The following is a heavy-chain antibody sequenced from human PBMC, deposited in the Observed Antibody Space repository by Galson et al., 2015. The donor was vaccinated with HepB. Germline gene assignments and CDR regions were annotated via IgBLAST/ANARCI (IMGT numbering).Heavy chain of an antibody. D-gene: IGHD5-18*01. CDR2: ISYDGSNK. J-gene: IGHJ4*02. V-gene: IGHV3-30-3*02. CDR3: AKSRDGHNHGFEY. Sequence: SLRLSCAASGFTFSTYAMHWVRQAPGKGLEWVAVISYDGSNKYYADSVKGRFTISRDNSKNTLYLQMNSLRAEDTALYYCAKSRDGHNHGFEYWGQGTLVTVSS. CDR1: GFTFSTYA.